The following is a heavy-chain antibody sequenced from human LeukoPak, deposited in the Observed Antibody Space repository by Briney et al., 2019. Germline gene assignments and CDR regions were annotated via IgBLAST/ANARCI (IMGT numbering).Heavy chain of an antibody. D-gene: IGHD4-17*01. CDR3: TRDALYGDPSYYYMDV. CDR1: GFTFSSYW. J-gene: IGHJ6*03. Sequence: GGSLRLSCAASGFTFSSYWMTWVRQAPGKGLEWVANINQDGSEKNYVDSVKGRFTISRDTAKNSLYLQMHSLRAEDAAVYYCTRDALYGDPSYYYMDVWGKGTTVTVSS. CDR2: INQDGSEK. V-gene: IGHV3-7*01.